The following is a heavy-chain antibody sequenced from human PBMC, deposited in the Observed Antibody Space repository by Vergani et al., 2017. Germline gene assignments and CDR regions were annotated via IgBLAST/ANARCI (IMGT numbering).Heavy chain of an antibody. CDR2: IWYDGSNK. D-gene: IGHD3-10*01. CDR3: AGTGVVGFGGPSSWFDP. V-gene: IGHV3-33*01. Sequence: QVQLVESGGGVVQPGRSLRLSCAASGFTFSSYGMHWVRQAPGKGLEWVAVIWYDGSNKYYADSVKGRFTISRDNSKNTLYLQMNSLRAEDTAVYYCAGTGVVGFGGPSSWFDPWGQGTLVTVSS. J-gene: IGHJ5*02. CDR1: GFTFSSYG.